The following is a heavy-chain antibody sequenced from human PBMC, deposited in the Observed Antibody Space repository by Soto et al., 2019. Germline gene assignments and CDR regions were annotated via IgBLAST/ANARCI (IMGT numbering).Heavy chain of an antibody. V-gene: IGHV3-74*01. CDR1: GFTFSNYW. CDR2: INGDDIST. J-gene: IGHJ4*02. CDR3: TKANRYCSGANCFTFDY. Sequence: GGSLRLSCAASGFTFSNYWIHWVRQAPGKGLVWVSRINGDDISTNYADSVKGRFTISRDNSKNTLYLQMNSLRAEDTAVYYCTKANRYCSGANCFTFDYWGLGTLVTVSS. D-gene: IGHD2-15*01.